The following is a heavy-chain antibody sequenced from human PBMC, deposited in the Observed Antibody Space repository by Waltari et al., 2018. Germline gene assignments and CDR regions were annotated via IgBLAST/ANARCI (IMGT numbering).Heavy chain of an antibody. CDR3: ATDYYTPIGDYLKADHFQH. J-gene: IGHJ1*01. Sequence: EVQLVQSGAEVKKPGATVKISCKVSGYTFTEYYMHWVHQAPGKGLEWMGLVDPEDGETIYAEKFQGRVTITADTSTDTAYMELSSLRSEDTAVYYCATDYYTPIGDYLKADHFQHWGQGTLVTVSS. V-gene: IGHV1-69-2*01. CDR1: GYTFTEYY. CDR2: VDPEDGET. D-gene: IGHD4-17*01.